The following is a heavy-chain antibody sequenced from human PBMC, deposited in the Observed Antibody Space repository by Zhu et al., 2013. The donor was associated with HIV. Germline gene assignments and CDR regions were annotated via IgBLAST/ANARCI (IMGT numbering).Heavy chain of an antibody. CDR3: ATRGVGITMIVVKAFDY. V-gene: IGHV1-69*01. CDR2: IIPIFGTP. D-gene: IGHD3-22*01. Sequence: QVQLVQSGAEVKKPGSSVKVSCKASGGTFSSYAISWVRQAPGQGLEWMGGIIPIFGTPNYAQKFQGRVTITADESTSTAYMELSSLRSEDTAVYYCATRGVGITMIVVKAFDYLGPRDNGRRLF. CDR1: GGTFSSYA. J-gene: IGHJ3*02.